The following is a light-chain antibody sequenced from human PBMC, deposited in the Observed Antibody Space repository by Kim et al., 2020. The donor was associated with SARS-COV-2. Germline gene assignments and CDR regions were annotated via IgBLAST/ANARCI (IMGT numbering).Light chain of an antibody. J-gene: IGKJ1*01. CDR2: GAS. Sequence: DIVLTQSPGTLSLSPGERATLSCRASQTVSRNYVAWYQQKFGQAPRLLIHGASSRATGIPPRFSGSGSGTDFSLTITRLEPEDFAMYYCLQYGSSWTFGQGTKV. CDR1: QTVSRNY. CDR3: LQYGSSWT. V-gene: IGKV3-20*01.